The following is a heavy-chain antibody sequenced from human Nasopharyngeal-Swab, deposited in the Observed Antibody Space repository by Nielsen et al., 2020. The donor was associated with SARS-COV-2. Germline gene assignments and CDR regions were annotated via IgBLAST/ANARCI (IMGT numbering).Heavy chain of an antibody. J-gene: IGHJ4*02. V-gene: IGHV4-34*01. CDR3: ARGFRGTMVRGVYDY. CDR2: INHSGST. CDR1: GGSFSGYY. D-gene: IGHD3-10*01. Sequence: TLSLTSAVYGGSFSGYYWSWIRQPPGKGLEWIGEINHSGSTNYNPSLKSRVTISVGTSKNQFSLKLSSVTAADTAVYYCARGFRGTMVRGVYDYWGQGTLVTVSS.